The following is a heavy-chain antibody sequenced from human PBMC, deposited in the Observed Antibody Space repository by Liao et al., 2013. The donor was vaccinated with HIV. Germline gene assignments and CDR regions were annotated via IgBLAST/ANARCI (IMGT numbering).Heavy chain of an antibody. J-gene: IGHJ4*02. CDR3: ARAYGGNSDFGY. V-gene: IGHV4-59*01. CDR2: IYYSGST. Sequence: QVQLQESGPGLVKPSETLSLTCTVSGGSISSYYWSWIRQPPGKGLEWIGYIYYSGSTNYNPSLKSRVTISVDTSKNQFSLKLSSVTAADTAVYYCARAYGGNSDFGYWGQGTLVTVSS. CDR1: GGSISSYY. D-gene: IGHD4-23*01.